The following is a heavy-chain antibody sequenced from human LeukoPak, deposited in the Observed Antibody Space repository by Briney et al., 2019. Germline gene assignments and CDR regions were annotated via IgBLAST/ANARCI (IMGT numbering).Heavy chain of an antibody. CDR3: ARHRYYDICDY. V-gene: IGHV4-34*01. Sequence: SETLSLTCAVYGGSFSGYYWSWIRQPPGKGLEWIGEINHSGSTNYNPSLKSRVTISVDTSKNQFSLRLSSVTAADTAVYYCARHRYYDICDYWGQGTLVTVSS. D-gene: IGHD3-9*01. CDR1: GGSFSGYY. J-gene: IGHJ4*02. CDR2: INHSGST.